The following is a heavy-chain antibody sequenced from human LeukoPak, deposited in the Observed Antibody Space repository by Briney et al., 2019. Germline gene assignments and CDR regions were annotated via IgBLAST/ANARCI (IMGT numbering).Heavy chain of an antibody. CDR1: GGSIGTHY. Sequence: PSETLSLTCTVSGGSIGTHYWNWIRQPPGKGLEWFGYVFHTGSNNYNPSLKSRVTISVDTSKNQYSLKLSSVTAADTAVYYCARDRGSQPFIDYWGQGTLVTVSS. CDR3: ARDRGSQPFIDY. V-gene: IGHV4-59*11. CDR2: VFHTGSN. J-gene: IGHJ4*02.